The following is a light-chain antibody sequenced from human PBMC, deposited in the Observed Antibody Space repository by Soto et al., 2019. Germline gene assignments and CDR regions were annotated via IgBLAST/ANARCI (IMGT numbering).Light chain of an antibody. CDR3: QQYGSSGT. CDR2: GAS. V-gene: IGKV3-20*01. J-gene: IGKJ1*01. Sequence: EIGMTQSPATLSVSPVERATLSCRASQSVSRNLAWYQQKPGQAPRLLIYGASNRATGIPDRFSGSGSGTDFTLTISRLEPEDFAVYYCQQYGSSGTFGQGTKVDIK. CDR1: QSVSRN.